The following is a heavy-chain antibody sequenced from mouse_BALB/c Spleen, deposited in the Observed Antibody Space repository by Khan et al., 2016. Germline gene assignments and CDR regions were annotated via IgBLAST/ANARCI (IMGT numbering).Heavy chain of an antibody. Sequence: EVQLLETGPSLVKPSQTLSLTCSVTGGSITSGYWNWIRKFPGNKLENMGYISYSGITYFNPSLKSRISITRDTSKSQFYLQLNSVTTEDTTTYYCTRNIVPMDYWGQGTSVTVSS. CDR2: ISYSGIT. CDR1: GGSITSGY. D-gene: IGHD2-5*01. J-gene: IGHJ4*01. V-gene: IGHV3-8*02. CDR3: TRNIVPMDY.